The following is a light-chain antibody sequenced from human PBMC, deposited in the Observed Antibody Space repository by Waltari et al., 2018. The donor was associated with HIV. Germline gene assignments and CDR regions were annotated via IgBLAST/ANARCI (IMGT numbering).Light chain of an antibody. CDR2: EVS. V-gene: IGLV2-14*01. J-gene: IGLJ3*02. Sequence: QSALTQPPSVSGSPGQSHTITCTGTSSHVGGYNYVSWYQQHPGKAPKLMIYEVSNRPSGVSKRFAGSKSGNTASLTISGLQAEDEADYYGSSYTSSSTRVFGGGTNLTVL. CDR1: SSHVGGYNY. CDR3: SSYTSSSTRV.